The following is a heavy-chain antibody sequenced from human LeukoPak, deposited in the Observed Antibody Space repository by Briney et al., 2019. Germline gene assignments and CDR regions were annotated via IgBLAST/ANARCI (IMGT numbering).Heavy chain of an antibody. V-gene: IGHV1-69*13. Sequence: SVKVSCKASRCTFSSYAISCVRQAPGQGLEWMGGIIPIFGSANYAQKFQGRVTITADESTSTAYMELSSLRSEDTAVYYCASDQYIASWYGWGDAFDIWGQGTMVTVSS. CDR1: RCTFSSYA. J-gene: IGHJ3*02. CDR3: ASDQYIASWYGWGDAFDI. CDR2: IIPIFGSA. D-gene: IGHD6-13*01.